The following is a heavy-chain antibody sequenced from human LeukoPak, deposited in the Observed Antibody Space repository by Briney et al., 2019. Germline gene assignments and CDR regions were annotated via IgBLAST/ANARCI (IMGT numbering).Heavy chain of an antibody. Sequence: ASVKVSCKASGGTFSSYAISWVRQAPGQGLEWMGGIIPIFGTANYAQKFQGRVAMTRDTSTSTVYMELSSLRSEDTAVYYCARGPSITMVRGGQWYYCMDVWGKGTTVTISS. J-gene: IGHJ6*03. D-gene: IGHD3-10*01. V-gene: IGHV1-69*05. CDR1: GGTFSSYA. CDR2: IIPIFGTA. CDR3: ARGPSITMVRGGQWYYCMDV.